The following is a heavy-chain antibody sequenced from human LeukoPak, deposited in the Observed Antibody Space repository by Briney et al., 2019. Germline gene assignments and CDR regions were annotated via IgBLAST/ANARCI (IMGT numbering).Heavy chain of an antibody. Sequence: SETLSLTCAVYGGSFSGYYWSWIRQPPGKGLEWIGEINHSGSTNYNPSLKSRVTISVDTSKNQFSLKLSSVTAADTAVYYCARVGTIFYYYYYYYGMDVWGQGTTVTVSS. J-gene: IGHJ6*02. V-gene: IGHV4-34*01. CDR2: INHSGST. CDR1: GGSFSGYY. D-gene: IGHD3-9*01. CDR3: ARVGTIFYYYYYYYGMDV.